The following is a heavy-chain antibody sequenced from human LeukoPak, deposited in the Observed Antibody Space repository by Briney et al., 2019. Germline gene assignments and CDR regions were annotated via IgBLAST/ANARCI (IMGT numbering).Heavy chain of an antibody. CDR2: IFHTGST. Sequence: SETLSLTCTVSGGSISSSSYYWGWIRQPPGKGLEWIGRIFHTGSTYYNPSLKSRVTISLDESKNQFSLKLSSVTAADTAVYYSARHLSVKIGFATHRPFDPWGQGTLVTVSS. D-gene: IGHD1-14*01. V-gene: IGHV4-39*07. CDR3: ARHLSVKIGFATHRPFDP. J-gene: IGHJ5*02. CDR1: GGSISSSSYY.